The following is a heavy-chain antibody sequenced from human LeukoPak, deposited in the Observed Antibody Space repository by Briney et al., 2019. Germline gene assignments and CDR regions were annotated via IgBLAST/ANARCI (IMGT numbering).Heavy chain of an antibody. CDR2: ISYDGSNK. CDR1: GFTFSSYA. CDR3: ARGATTERGYSYGLDY. V-gene: IGHV3-30*04. J-gene: IGHJ4*02. Sequence: GRSLRLSCAASGFTFSSYAMHWVRQAPGKGLEWVAVISYDGSNKYYADSVKGRFTISRDNAKNSLYLQMNSLRAEDTAVYYCARGATTERGYSYGLDYWGQGTLVTVSS. D-gene: IGHD5-18*01.